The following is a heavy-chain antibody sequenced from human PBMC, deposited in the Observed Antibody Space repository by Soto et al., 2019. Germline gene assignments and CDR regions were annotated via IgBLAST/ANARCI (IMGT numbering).Heavy chain of an antibody. D-gene: IGHD3-10*01. CDR2: IKSKTDGGTT. Sequence: EVQLVESGGGLVKPGGSLRLSCAASGFTFSNAWMSWVRQAPWKGLEWVGRIKSKTDGGTTDYAAPVKGRFTISRDDSKNTLYLQMNSLKTEDTAVYYCTTDHGSGLGAFDIWGQGTMVTVSS. CDR3: TTDHGSGLGAFDI. CDR1: GFTFSNAW. J-gene: IGHJ3*02. V-gene: IGHV3-15*01.